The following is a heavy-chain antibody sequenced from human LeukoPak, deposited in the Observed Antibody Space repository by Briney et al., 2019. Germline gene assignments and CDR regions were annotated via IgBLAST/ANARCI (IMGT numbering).Heavy chain of an antibody. CDR2: MNPNSGNT. Sequence: ASVKVSCTASGYTFTSYDINWVRQATGQGLEWIGWMNPNSGNTGYAQKFQGRVTMTRNTSISTAYMELSSLRSEDTAVYYCARGPRGRYQLLYYMDVWGKGTTVTVSS. V-gene: IGHV1-8*01. CDR3: ARGPRGRYQLLYYMDV. CDR1: GYTFTSYD. J-gene: IGHJ6*03. D-gene: IGHD2-2*01.